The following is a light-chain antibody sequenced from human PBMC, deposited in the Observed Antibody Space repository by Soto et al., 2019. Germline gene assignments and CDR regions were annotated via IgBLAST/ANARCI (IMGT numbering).Light chain of an antibody. CDR2: DVS. CDR3: SSYTGSSTYG. V-gene: IGLV2-14*03. J-gene: IGLJ1*01. Sequence: QSVLTQPASVSGSPGQSITISCTGTSNDVGGYNYVSWYQQHPGKAHKLMIYDVSNRPSGVSNRFSGSKSANTASLTISGLQTEDESDYYCSSYTGSSTYGFGTGTKVTVL. CDR1: SNDVGGYNY.